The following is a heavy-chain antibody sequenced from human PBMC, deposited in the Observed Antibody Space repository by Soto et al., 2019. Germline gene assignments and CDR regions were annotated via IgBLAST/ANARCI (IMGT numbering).Heavy chain of an antibody. CDR2: IYYSGST. D-gene: IGHD4-17*01. V-gene: IGHV4-31*03. CDR1: GGSISSGGYY. CDR3: ARVRAYGDYVDY. Sequence: QVQLQESGPGLVKPSQTLSLTCTVSGGSISSGGYYWSWIRQHPGKGLEWIGYIYYSGSTYYNPVLKSRVTISVDTSKNQFSLKPSSVAASDTAVYYCARVRAYGDYVDYWGQGTLVTVSS. J-gene: IGHJ4*02.